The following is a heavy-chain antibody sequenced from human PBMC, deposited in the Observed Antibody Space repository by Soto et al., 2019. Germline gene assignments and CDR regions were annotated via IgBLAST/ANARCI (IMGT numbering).Heavy chain of an antibody. J-gene: IGHJ4*02. D-gene: IGHD1-1*01. CDR1: GFTFSRYS. Sequence: QVQLVESGGGVVQPGRSLRLSCAASGFTFSRYSMYWVRQAPGKGLEWVSVISNDGTKEYYADSVKGRFTVSRDDSKNTVYLHMNILRAEDTAVYYCARENDWIPDYWGQGTLVTVSS. CDR2: ISNDGTKE. V-gene: IGHV3-30*04. CDR3: ARENDWIPDY.